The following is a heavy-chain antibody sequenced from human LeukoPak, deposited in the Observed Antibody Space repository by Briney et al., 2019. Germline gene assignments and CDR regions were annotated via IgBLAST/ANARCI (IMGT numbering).Heavy chain of an antibody. V-gene: IGHV3-21*05. CDR1: GFSFSSYS. CDR3: ARGGDGYNSPNDY. Sequence: GGSLRLSCAASGFSFSSYSMNWVRQAPGKGLEWVSYISSSSSYIYYADSVKGRFTISRDNAKNSLYLQMNSLRAEDTAVYYCARGGDGYNSPNDYWGQGTLVTVSS. CDR2: ISSSSSYI. D-gene: IGHD5-24*01. J-gene: IGHJ4*02.